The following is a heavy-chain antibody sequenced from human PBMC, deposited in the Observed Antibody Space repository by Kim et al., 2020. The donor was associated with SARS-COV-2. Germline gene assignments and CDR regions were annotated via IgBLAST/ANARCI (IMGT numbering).Heavy chain of an antibody. J-gene: IGHJ6*02. CDR1: GGSMSSYY. Sequence: SETLSLTCTVSGGSMSSYYWSWIRQPAGKGLEWIGRIYASGSTNYNPSLKSRVTMSVDTSKNQFSLKLTSVTAADTAVYYCARVRVEYYYYGMDVWGQGTTVTVSS. CDR3: ARVRVEYYYYGMDV. CDR2: IYASGST. D-gene: IGHD4-17*01. V-gene: IGHV4-4*07.